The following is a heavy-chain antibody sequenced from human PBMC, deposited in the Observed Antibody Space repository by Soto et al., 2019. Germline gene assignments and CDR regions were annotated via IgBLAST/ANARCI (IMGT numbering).Heavy chain of an antibody. D-gene: IGHD3-22*01. V-gene: IGHV3-73*01. J-gene: IGHJ4*02. CDR1: GFTFSGSA. CDR2: IRSKANSYAT. CDR3: LTHSSGYYSPNY. Sequence: GGSLRLSCAASGFTFSGSAMHWVRQASGKGLEWVGRIRSKANSYATAYAASVKGRFTISRDDSKNTAYLQMNSLKTEDTAVYYCLTHSSGYYSPNYWGQGTLVTVSS.